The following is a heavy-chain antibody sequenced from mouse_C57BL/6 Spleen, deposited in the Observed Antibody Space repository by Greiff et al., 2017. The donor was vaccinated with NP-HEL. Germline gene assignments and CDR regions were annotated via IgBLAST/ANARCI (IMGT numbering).Heavy chain of an antibody. CDR1: GFTFSSYT. CDR2: ISGGGGNT. Sequence: EVKVVQSGGGLVKPGASLKLSCAASGFTFSSYTMPWVRQTPEQRLEWVATISGGGGNTYYPDSVKGRFTISRDNAKNTLYLQMSSLGSEDAALYYCARRRGAQASFAYWGQGTLVTVSA. J-gene: IGHJ3*01. D-gene: IGHD3-2*02. V-gene: IGHV5-9*01. CDR3: ARRRGAQASFAY.